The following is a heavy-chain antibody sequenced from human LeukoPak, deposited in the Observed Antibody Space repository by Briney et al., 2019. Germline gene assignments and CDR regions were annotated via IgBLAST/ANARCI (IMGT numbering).Heavy chain of an antibody. Sequence: GGSLRLSCAASGFTFSSYGMHWVRQAPGKGLEWVAVIWYDGSNKYYADSVKGRFTISRDNAKNSLYLQMNSLRAEDTALYYCARVRRSSSWYYDAFDIWGQGTMVTVSS. CDR1: GFTFSSYG. CDR2: IWYDGSNK. CDR3: ARVRRSSSWYYDAFDI. D-gene: IGHD6-13*01. V-gene: IGHV3-33*01. J-gene: IGHJ3*02.